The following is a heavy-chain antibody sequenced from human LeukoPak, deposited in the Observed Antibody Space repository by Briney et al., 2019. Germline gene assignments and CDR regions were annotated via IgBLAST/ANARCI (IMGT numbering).Heavy chain of an antibody. CDR1: GYTFTSYD. J-gene: IGHJ4*02. CDR2: MNPNSGNT. Sequence: ASVKVSRKASGYTFTSYDINWVRQATGQGLEWMGWMNPNSGNTGYAQKFQGRVTITRNTSISTAYMELSSLRSEDTAVYYCARVPNCISITCYYYFDYWGQGTPVTVSS. D-gene: IGHD2-2*01. V-gene: IGHV1-8*03. CDR3: ARVPNCISITCYYYFDY.